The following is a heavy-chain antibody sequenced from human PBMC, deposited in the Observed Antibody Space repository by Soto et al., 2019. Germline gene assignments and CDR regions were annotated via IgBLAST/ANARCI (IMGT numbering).Heavy chain of an antibody. CDR1: EFSFRSYW. CDR3: ARVGRYGWDFDH. Sequence: VGSLRLSCAASEFSFRSYWMTWVRQAPGKGLEWVALINEDGSQKYYVGSVKGRFIISRDNAKDSVYMQMDSLRAGDTAVYFCARVGRYGWDFDHWGQGTLVTVS. D-gene: IGHD5-18*01. V-gene: IGHV3-7*01. J-gene: IGHJ4*02. CDR2: INEDGSQK.